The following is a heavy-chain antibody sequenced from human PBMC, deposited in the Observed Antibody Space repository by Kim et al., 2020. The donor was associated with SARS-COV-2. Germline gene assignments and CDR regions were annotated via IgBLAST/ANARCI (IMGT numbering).Heavy chain of an antibody. CDR1: GFSFGRYW. D-gene: IGHD2-2*01. CDR2: IKQDGSKK. Sequence: GGSLRLSCAASGFSFGRYWMTWVRQAPGKGLQCVANIKQDGSKKYYVDSVKGRFTISRDNAKNSLYLQMNSLRAEDTAVYYCARVSFGLCTGTSCGGYY. V-gene: IGHV3-7*03. CDR3: ARVSFGLCTGTSCGGYY. J-gene: IGHJ6*01.